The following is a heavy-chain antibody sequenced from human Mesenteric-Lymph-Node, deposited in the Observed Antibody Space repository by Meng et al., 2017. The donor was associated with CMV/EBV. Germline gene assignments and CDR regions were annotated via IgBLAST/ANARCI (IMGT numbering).Heavy chain of an antibody. CDR1: GFTFSRYW. J-gene: IGHJ4*02. CDR3: ARVSYYDSSDLPY. D-gene: IGHD3-22*01. CDR2: INSDGSST. Sequence: GESLKISCAASGFTFSRYWMNWVRQAPGKGLVWVSRINSDGSSTSYADSVKGRFTISRDNAKNTLYLQMNSLRAEDTAVYYCARVSYYDSSDLPYWGQGTLVTVSS. V-gene: IGHV3-74*01.